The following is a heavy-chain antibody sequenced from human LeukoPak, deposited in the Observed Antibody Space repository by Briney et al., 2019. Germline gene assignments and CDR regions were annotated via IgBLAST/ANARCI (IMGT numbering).Heavy chain of an antibody. CDR2: IYHSGST. D-gene: IGHD3-22*01. CDR3: ARRDSSGYYSYVFDY. CDR1: GDSINSLDL. J-gene: IGHJ4*02. V-gene: IGHV4-4*02. Sequence: SETLSLTCTVSGDSINSLDLWSWVRQPPGKGLEWIGEIYHSGSTNYNPSLKSRVTISVDKSKNQFSLKLSSVTAADTAVYYCARRDSSGYYSYVFDYWGQGTLVTVSS.